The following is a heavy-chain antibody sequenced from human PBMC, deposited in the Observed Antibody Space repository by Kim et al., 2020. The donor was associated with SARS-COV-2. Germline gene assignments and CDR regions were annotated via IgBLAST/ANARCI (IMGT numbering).Heavy chain of an antibody. V-gene: IGHV3-30*18. J-gene: IGHJ5*02. D-gene: IGHD3-10*01. CDR2: MSFDERNI. CDR1: GISFNFYG. Sequence: GGSLRLSCAASGISFNFYGVHWIRQAPGKGLEWVAAMSFDERNIFYVDSVKGRFTISKDSSKNTVYLQMDSLRPEATALYYCAKDVYYGSETKNNLANWFDPWGQGTLVTVSS. CDR3: AKDVYYGSETKNNLANWFDP.